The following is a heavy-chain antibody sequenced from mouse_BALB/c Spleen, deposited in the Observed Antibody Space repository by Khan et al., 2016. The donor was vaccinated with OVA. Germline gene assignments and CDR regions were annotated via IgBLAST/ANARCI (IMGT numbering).Heavy chain of an antibody. CDR2: INPRTGYT. D-gene: IGHD1-1*01. J-gene: IGHJ2*01. V-gene: IGHV1-7*01. Sequence: QVQLKQSGAELAKPGPSVKMSCKASGYTFINYWILWVKQRPGQGLEWIGYINPRTGYTEYNQNFKDKATLTADKSSSTAYMQLSSLTSEDSAVYYCARRGLRWDFDYWGQGTTLTVSS. CDR3: ARRGLRWDFDY. CDR1: GYTFINYW.